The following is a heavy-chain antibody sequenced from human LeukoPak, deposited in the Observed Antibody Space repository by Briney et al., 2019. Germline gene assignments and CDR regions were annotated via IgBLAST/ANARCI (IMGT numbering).Heavy chain of an antibody. CDR3: ARRQGCSSTSCPPDS. CDR2: IYPGDSDT. J-gene: IGHJ4*02. V-gene: IGHV5-51*01. D-gene: IGHD2-2*01. CDR1: GYRFNSYW. Sequence: GESLKISCKGSGYRFNSYWIGWVRQMPGKGLEWMGIIYPGDSDTRYSPSFQGQVTISADKSISTAYLQWSSLKASDTAMYYCARRQGCSSTSCPPDSWGQGTLVTVSS.